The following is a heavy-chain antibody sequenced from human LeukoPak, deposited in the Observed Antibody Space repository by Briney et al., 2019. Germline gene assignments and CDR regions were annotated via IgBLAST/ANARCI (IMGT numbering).Heavy chain of an antibody. CDR1: GYTFTGCY. CDR3: AREEFYLDYYDSSYGY. CDR2: INPNSGGT. D-gene: IGHD3-22*01. J-gene: IGHJ4*02. V-gene: IGHV1-2*02. Sequence: ASVKVSCKASGYTFTGCYMHWVRQAPGQGLEWMGWINPNSGGTNYAQKFQGRVTMTRDTSISTAYMELSRLRSDDTAVYYCAREEFYLDYYDSSYGYWGQGTLVTVSS.